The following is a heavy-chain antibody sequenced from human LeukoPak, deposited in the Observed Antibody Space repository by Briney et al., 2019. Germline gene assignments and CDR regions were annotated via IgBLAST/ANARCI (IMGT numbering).Heavy chain of an antibody. CDR3: AEASIATAGILDY. J-gene: IGHJ4*02. CDR1: GLTFSIHA. CDR2: ISGRGGSI. V-gene: IGHV3-23*01. Sequence: PGRSRRLSCAPSGLTFSIHAMSWARQPPGKGLEWVSAISGRGGSIYYADSGKGRFTISRDNSKNSLYLQMNGLRAEDTAVYYCAEASIATAGILDYWGQGTLVTVSS. D-gene: IGHD6-13*01.